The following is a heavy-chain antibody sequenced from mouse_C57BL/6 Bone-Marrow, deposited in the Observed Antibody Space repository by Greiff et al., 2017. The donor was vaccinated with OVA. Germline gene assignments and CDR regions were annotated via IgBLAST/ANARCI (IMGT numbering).Heavy chain of an antibody. CDR1: GYTFTSYW. Sequence: QVQLQQPGAELVMPGASVKLSCKASGYTFTSYWMHWVKQRPGQGLEWIGEIDPSDSYTNYNQTFKGKSTLTVDKSSSTAYMQLSSLTSEDSAVYYCARGGMVTTGYAMDYWGQGTSVTVSS. D-gene: IGHD2-3*01. V-gene: IGHV1-69*01. CDR3: ARGGMVTTGYAMDY. CDR2: IDPSDSYT. J-gene: IGHJ4*01.